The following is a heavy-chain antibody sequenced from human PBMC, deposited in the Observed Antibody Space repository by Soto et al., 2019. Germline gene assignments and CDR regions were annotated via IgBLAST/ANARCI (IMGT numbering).Heavy chain of an antibody. CDR3: ATLGVRCISTGWPH. Sequence: PGGSLRLSCVASGFSFGSYSMHWVRQAPGGGLMWVSRISSGGGSTDYADSVQGRFTISRDNSKNTLFLQMNSLRAEDTALYYRATLGVRCISTGWPHWGQGTLVTVSS. CDR2: ISSGGGST. J-gene: IGHJ4*02. V-gene: IGHV3-74*01. D-gene: IGHD6-19*01. CDR1: GFSFGSYS.